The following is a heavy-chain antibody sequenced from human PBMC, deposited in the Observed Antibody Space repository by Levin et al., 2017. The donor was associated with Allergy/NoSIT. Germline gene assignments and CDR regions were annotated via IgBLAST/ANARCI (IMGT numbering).Heavy chain of an antibody. CDR3: TRDFWNAYDY. D-gene: IGHD3-3*01. V-gene: IGHV3-7*01. Sequence: GESLKISCTASGLGFSTSWMSWGRQAPGKGLEWVAKIKPDESGKYYVGSVKGRFTISRDNAKNSVDLQMNSLRAEDTAVYYCTRDFWNAYDYWGQGTLVTVSS. J-gene: IGHJ4*02. CDR2: IKPDESGK. CDR1: GLGFSTSW.